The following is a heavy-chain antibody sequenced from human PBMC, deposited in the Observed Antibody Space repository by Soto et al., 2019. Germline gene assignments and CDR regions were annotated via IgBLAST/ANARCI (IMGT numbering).Heavy chain of an antibody. J-gene: IGHJ5*02. CDR1: GGSFSGYY. D-gene: IGHD2-2*01. CDR2: INHSGST. Sequence: PSETLSLTCAVYGGSFSGYYWSWIRQPPGNGLEWIGEINHSGSTNYNPSLKSRVTISVDTSKNQFSLKLSSVTAADTAVYYCASFRPIVVVPAAIGDWFDPWGQGTLVTVSS. V-gene: IGHV4-34*01. CDR3: ASFRPIVVVPAAIGDWFDP.